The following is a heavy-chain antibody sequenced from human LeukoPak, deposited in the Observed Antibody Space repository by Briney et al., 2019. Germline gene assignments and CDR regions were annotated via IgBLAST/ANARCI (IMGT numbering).Heavy chain of an antibody. J-gene: IGHJ5*02. V-gene: IGHV1-18*01. CDR2: ISAYNGNT. CDR1: GYTFTSYG. CDR3: ARDDYGGNWFDP. D-gene: IGHD4-23*01. Sequence: APVNVSCKASGYTFTSYGISWVRQAPGQGLEWMGWISAYNGNTNYAQKLQGRVTMTTDTSTSTAYMELRSLRSDDTAVYYCARDDYGGNWFDPWAREPWSPSPQ.